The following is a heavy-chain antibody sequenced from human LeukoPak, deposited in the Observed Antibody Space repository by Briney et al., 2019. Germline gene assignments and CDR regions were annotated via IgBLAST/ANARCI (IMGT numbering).Heavy chain of an antibody. Sequence: GGSLRLSCAASGFTFSSYWMHWVRQAPGKELVWVSRINSDGSSTSYADSVKGRFTISRGNAKNTLYLQMNSLRAEDTAVYYCARAPVAGYFDYWGQGTLVTVSS. V-gene: IGHV3-74*01. CDR1: GFTFSSYW. CDR2: INSDGSST. J-gene: IGHJ4*02. CDR3: ARAPVAGYFDY. D-gene: IGHD6-19*01.